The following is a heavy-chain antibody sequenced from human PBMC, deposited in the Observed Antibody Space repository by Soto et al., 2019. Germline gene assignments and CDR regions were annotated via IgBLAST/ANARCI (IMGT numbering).Heavy chain of an antibody. D-gene: IGHD7-27*01. J-gene: IGHJ4*02. CDR1: SGSISTYY. Sequence: SETLSLTCTVASGSISTYYWRWIRQPPGKGLEWIGYIYYTGSTNYNPSLKTRVAISMDTSKNQFSLNMSSATAANTAVYYCAGEPNRAYFDFCGLGTLDTVSS. CDR3: AGEPNRAYFDF. V-gene: IGHV4-59*01. CDR2: IYYTGST.